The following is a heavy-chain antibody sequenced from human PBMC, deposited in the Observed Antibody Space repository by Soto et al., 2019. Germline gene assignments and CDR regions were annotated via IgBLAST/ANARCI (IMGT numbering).Heavy chain of an antibody. Sequence: GGSLRLSCAASGFTFSSYAMSLVRQAPGKGLECVSSISGSGGSTYYADSVKGRFIISRDNSKSTLYLKMNSLRAEDTAVYYCATGTFNFDSWGQGTLVTVSS. V-gene: IGHV3-23*01. J-gene: IGHJ4*02. CDR2: ISGSGGST. CDR1: GFTFSSYA. CDR3: ATGTFNFDS.